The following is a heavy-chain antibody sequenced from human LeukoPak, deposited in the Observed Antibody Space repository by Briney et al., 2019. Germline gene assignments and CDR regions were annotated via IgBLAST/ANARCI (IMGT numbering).Heavy chain of an antibody. V-gene: IGHV3-23*01. J-gene: IGHJ4*02. CDR3: AKWGDYDVLTGYYDSDY. D-gene: IGHD3-9*01. CDR1: GFTFSNYA. Sequence: PGASLRLSCAASGFTFSNYAMSWVRQAPGKGLEWDSAVSGRDTSTYYTDSVKGRFTISRDNSKNTLYLQMNSLSAEDTAIYYCAKWGDYDVLTGYYDSDYWGQGTLVTVSS. CDR2: VSGRDTST.